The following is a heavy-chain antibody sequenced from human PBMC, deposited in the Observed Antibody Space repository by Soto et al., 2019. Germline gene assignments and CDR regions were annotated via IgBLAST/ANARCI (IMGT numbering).Heavy chain of an antibody. D-gene: IGHD6-19*01. Sequence: QVQLVQSGAEVKKPGSSVKVSCKASGGTFSSYAISWVRQAPGQGLEWMGGIIPIFGTANYAQKFQGRVTITADETTSTAYMELSSLRSEDTAVYYCARPPQAGSRSGWYAYWGQGTLVTGSS. CDR1: GGTFSSYA. CDR2: IIPIFGTA. CDR3: ARPPQAGSRSGWYAY. J-gene: IGHJ4*02. V-gene: IGHV1-69*01.